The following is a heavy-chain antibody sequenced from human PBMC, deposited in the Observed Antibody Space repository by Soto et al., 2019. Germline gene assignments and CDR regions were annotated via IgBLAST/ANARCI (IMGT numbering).Heavy chain of an antibody. CDR3: AKSASIAARRGGYYYGMDV. V-gene: IGHV3-30*18. J-gene: IGHJ6*02. Sequence: QVQLVESGGGVVQPGRSLRLSCAASGFTFSSYGMHWVRQAPGKGLEWVAGISYDGSNKYYADSVKGRFTISRDNSKNTLYLQMNSLRAEDTAVYYCAKSASIAARRGGYYYGMDVWGQGTTVTVSS. CDR2: ISYDGSNK. CDR1: GFTFSSYG. D-gene: IGHD6-6*01.